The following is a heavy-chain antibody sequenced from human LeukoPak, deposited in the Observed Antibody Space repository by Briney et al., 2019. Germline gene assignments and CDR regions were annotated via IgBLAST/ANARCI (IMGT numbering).Heavy chain of an antibody. CDR2: IKEDGGET. D-gene: IGHD3-10*01. J-gene: IGHJ5*02. Sequence: GGSLRLSCAASGFIFNNYWMTWVRQAPGRGLEWVANIKEDGGETFYVDSVKGRFTISRDNAKNSLYLQMNSLRAEDTAVYYCAKSFQTGSGINWFDPWGQGTLVTVSS. V-gene: IGHV3-7*03. CDR3: AKSFQTGSGINWFDP. CDR1: GFIFNNYW.